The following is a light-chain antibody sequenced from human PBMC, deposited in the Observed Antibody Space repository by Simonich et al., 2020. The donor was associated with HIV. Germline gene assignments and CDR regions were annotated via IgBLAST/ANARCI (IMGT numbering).Light chain of an antibody. CDR2: GNS. CDR1: SSNTGAGYD. J-gene: IGLJ2*01. CDR3: QSYDSSLSGSV. V-gene: IGLV1-40*01. Sequence: QSVLTQPPSVSGAPGQRVTISCTGSSSNTGAGYDVHWYQQLPGTVPKLLIYGNSNRPSGVPDRFYVSKSGTSASLAITGLLAEDEADYYCQSYDSSLSGSVFGGGTKLTVL.